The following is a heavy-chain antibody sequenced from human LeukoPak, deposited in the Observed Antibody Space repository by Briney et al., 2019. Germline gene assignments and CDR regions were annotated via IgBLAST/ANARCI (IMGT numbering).Heavy chain of an antibody. D-gene: IGHD6-13*01. CDR3: ARLPIAAAGTGWFDP. J-gene: IGHJ5*02. CDR1: GGSFSGYY. V-gene: IGHV4-34*01. Sequence: NASETLSLTCAVYGGSFSGYYWSWIRKPPGKGLEWIGEINHSGSTNYNPSLKSRVTISVDTSKNQFSLKLSSVTAADTAVYYCARLPIAAAGTGWFDPWGQGTLVTVSS. CDR2: INHSGST.